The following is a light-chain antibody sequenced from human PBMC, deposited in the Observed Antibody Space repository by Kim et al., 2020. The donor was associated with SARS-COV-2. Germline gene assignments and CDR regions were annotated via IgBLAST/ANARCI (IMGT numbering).Light chain of an antibody. CDR3: KQYDAWPST. V-gene: IGKV3-15*01. J-gene: IGKJ4*01. CDR2: GAS. CDR1: QSVRNN. Sequence: EIVMTQSPATLSVSPGERATLSCRASQSVRNNLAWYQQKPGQAPRLLIYGASTRATSIPARFSGSGSGTEFTLTISSLQSEDFALYYCKQYDAWPSTFGGGTKVDIK.